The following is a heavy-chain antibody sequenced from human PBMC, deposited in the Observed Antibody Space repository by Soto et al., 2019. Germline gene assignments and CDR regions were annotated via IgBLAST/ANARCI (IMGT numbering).Heavy chain of an antibody. Sequence: KGGESLKISCQGFGYSFAGYWITWVRQKPGKGLEWMGRIDPSDSQTYYSPSFRGHVTISVTKSITTVFLQWSSLRASDTAMYYCARQIYDSDTGPNFQYYFDSWGQGTPVTVSS. D-gene: IGHD3-22*01. CDR1: GYSFAGYW. CDR2: IDPSDSQT. CDR3: ARQIYDSDTGPNFQYYFDS. J-gene: IGHJ4*02. V-gene: IGHV5-10-1*01.